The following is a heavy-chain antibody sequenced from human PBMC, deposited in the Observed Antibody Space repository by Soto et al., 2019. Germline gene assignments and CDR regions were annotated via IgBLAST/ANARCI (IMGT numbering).Heavy chain of an antibody. CDR3: ARDIRTTVTTGDAFDI. CDR2: INHSGST. J-gene: IGHJ3*02. D-gene: IGHD4-17*01. CDR1: GGSFSGYY. V-gene: IGHV4-34*01. Sequence: QVQLQQWGAGLLKPSETLSLTCAVYGGSFSGYYWSWIRQPPGKGLEWIGEINHSGSTNYNPSLKSRVTISVDTSKNQFSLKLSSVTAADTAVYYCARDIRTTVTTGDAFDIWGQGTMVTVSS.